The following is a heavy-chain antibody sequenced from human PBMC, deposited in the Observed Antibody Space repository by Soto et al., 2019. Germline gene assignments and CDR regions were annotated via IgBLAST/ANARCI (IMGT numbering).Heavy chain of an antibody. CDR2: ISNYNGNT. J-gene: IGHJ4*02. D-gene: IGHD3-10*01. Sequence: QVQLVQSGTEMKKPGASVKVSCKASGYTFTAYGINWVRQAPGQGLEWMGWISNYNGNTNYAQRLQGRVTMTTDTSTTTAYMELRSRRSDDTAVYYCARTHGELRGSGSNEYWGQGTLVTVSS. CDR3: ARTHGELRGSGSNEY. CDR1: GYTFTAYG. V-gene: IGHV1-18*01.